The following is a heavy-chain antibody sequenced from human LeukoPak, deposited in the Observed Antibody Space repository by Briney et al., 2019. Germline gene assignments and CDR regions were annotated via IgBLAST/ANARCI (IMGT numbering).Heavy chain of an antibody. D-gene: IGHD4-17*01. CDR2: ISSSSSTI. J-gene: IGHJ3*02. Sequence: PGGSLRLSCAASGFTFSSYSMNWVRQAPGKGLEWVSYISSSSSTIYYTDSVKGRFTLSRDNAKNSLYLQMNSLRAEDTAVYYCTRDRTYGDFSGGAFDIWGQGTMVTVSS. V-gene: IGHV3-48*04. CDR1: GFTFSSYS. CDR3: TRDRTYGDFSGGAFDI.